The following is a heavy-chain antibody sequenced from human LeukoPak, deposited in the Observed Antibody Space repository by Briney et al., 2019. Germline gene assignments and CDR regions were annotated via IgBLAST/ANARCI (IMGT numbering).Heavy chain of an antibody. V-gene: IGHV4-34*01. Sequence: PSETLSLTCAVYGGSFSGYYWSWIRQPPGKGLEWIGSIYYSGSTYYNPSLKSRVTISVDTSKKLFSLRLSSMTAADTAVYYCARAKPKNMVRGLIMRRESRYYFDYWGQGTLVTVSS. CDR3: ARAKPKNMVRGLIMRRESRYYFDY. CDR1: GGSFSGYY. J-gene: IGHJ4*02. D-gene: IGHD3-10*01. CDR2: IYYSGST.